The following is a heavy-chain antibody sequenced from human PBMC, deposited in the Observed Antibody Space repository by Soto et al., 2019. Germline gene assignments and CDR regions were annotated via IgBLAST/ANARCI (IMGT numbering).Heavy chain of an antibody. V-gene: IGHV3-30-3*01. Sequence: GGSLRLSCAASGFTFSSYAMHWVRQAPGKGLEWVAVISYDGSNKYYADSVKGRFTISRDNSKNTLYLQMNSLRAEDTAVYYCARDVLRFLEWLLTDYGMDVWGQGTTVTVSS. D-gene: IGHD3-3*01. J-gene: IGHJ6*02. CDR3: ARDVLRFLEWLLTDYGMDV. CDR1: GFTFSSYA. CDR2: ISYDGSNK.